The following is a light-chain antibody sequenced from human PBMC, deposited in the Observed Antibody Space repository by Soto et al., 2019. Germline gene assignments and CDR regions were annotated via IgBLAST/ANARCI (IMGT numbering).Light chain of an antibody. V-gene: IGKV1-12*01. Sequence: IQMTQSPSSVSASVGDRVTITCRASQGIGSWLAWYQQKPGKAPKFLIYGASSLQRGVPSRFSGSGSGADFTLTITNLQPEDFATYYCQQANSFPRTFGGGTKVEIK. CDR1: QGIGSW. J-gene: IGKJ4*01. CDR2: GAS. CDR3: QQANSFPRT.